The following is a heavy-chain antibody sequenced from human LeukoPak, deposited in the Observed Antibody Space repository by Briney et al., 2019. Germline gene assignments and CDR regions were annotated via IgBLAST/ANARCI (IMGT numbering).Heavy chain of an antibody. CDR3: ARLAAVASLGF. V-gene: IGHV4-59*08. J-gene: IGHJ4*02. CDR2: IYNSGST. D-gene: IGHD6-19*01. Sequence: PSETLSLTCTVSGGSISTYNWSWIRQLPGKGPEWIGYIYNSGSTNYNPSLKSRVTISVDTSKSQFSLKLSSVTAADTAVYYCARLAAVASLGFWGQGTLGTVSS. CDR1: GGSISTYN.